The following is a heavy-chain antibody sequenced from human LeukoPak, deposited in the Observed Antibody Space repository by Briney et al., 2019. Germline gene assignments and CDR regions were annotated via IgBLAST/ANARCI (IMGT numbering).Heavy chain of an antibody. CDR1: GFTFSNYA. D-gene: IGHD6-13*01. J-gene: IGHJ4*02. CDR2: ISDTGTST. CDR3: AKDLTSSSSWIYFDC. V-gene: IGHV3-23*01. Sequence: PGGSLRLSCAASGFTFSNYAMSWVRQAPGKGLEWVSSISDTGTSTYYADSVKGRFTISRDNSKNTLYLHMNSLRAEDTAVYYCAKDLTSSSSWIYFDCWGQGTLVTVSS.